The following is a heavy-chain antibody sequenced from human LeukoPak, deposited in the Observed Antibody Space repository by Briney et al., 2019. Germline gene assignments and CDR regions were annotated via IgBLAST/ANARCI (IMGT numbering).Heavy chain of an antibody. Sequence: SETLSLTCAVYGGSFSGYYWSWIRQPPGKGLEWIGEINHSGSTNYNPSLKSRVTISVDTSKNQFSLKLSSVTAADTAVYYCARDLRQEAFDPWGQGTLVTVSS. CDR1: GGSFSGYY. CDR2: INHSGST. J-gene: IGHJ5*02. CDR3: ARDLRQEAFDP. V-gene: IGHV4-34*01.